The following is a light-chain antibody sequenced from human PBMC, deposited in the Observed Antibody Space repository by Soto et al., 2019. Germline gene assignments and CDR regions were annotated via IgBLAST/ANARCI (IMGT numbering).Light chain of an antibody. CDR1: QSVSGR. Sequence: DIQMTPSPSTLSASVGDRVTVTCRASQSVSGRLAWYQQKPGKAPKLLIYTASNLQNGVPSRFSGSGSGTDFTLTISSLQPDDFATYYCLQDYNYPWTFGQGTKVDIK. CDR3: LQDYNYPWT. V-gene: IGKV1-5*01. J-gene: IGKJ1*01. CDR2: TAS.